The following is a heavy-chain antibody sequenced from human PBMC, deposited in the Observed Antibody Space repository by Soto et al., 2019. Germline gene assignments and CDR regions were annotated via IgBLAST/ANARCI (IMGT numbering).Heavy chain of an antibody. CDR2: IYYSGST. CDR3: GSHSALWTGAFDI. CDR1: GGSISSYY. D-gene: IGHD2-21*01. J-gene: IGHJ3*02. V-gene: IGHV4-59*08. Sequence: QVQLQESGPGLVKPSETLSLTCTVSGGSISSYYWSWIRQPPGKGLEWIGYIYYSGSTNYNPSLKSRLAISVDTSKNQFPLNLSSVTAADTGVYYCGSHSALWTGAFDIWGQVTMVTVSS.